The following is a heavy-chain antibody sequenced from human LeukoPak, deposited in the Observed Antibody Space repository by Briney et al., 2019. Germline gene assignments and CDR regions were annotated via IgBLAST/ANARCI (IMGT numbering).Heavy chain of an antibody. Sequence: PGGSLRLSCAASGFTFSSYGMHWVRQAPGKGLEWVAVIWYDGSNKYYADSVKGRFTISRDDSKNTLYLQMNSLRAEDTAVYYCARSEWQRRAFDIWGQGTMVTVSS. D-gene: IGHD3-3*01. CDR2: IWYDGSNK. CDR3: ARSEWQRRAFDI. V-gene: IGHV3-33*01. CDR1: GFTFSSYG. J-gene: IGHJ3*02.